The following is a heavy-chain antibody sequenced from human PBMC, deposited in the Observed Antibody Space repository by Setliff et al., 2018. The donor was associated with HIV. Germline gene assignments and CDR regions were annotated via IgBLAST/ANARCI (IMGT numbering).Heavy chain of an antibody. CDR3: ARDPSTGCSSGWYKD. J-gene: IGHJ4*02. V-gene: IGHV1-69*13. Sequence: GASVKVSCKASGGTFGSYAISWVRQAPGQGLEWMGGIIPIFGTANYAQKFQGRVTITADESTSTAYMELSSLRSEDTAVYYCARDPSTGCSSGWYKDWGQGTLVTVSS. D-gene: IGHD6-19*01. CDR2: IIPIFGTA. CDR1: GGTFGSYA.